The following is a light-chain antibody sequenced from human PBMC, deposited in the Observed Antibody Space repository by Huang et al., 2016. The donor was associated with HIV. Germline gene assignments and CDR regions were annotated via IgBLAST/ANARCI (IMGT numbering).Light chain of an antibody. CDR3: QQHDTSPLT. CDR1: TNINSTY. CDR2: GAN. J-gene: IGKJ5*01. Sequence: EIVLTQSPGTLALSPGERATLSCRASTNINSTYLAWYQQKPGQAPSLLTYGANNRATGVPGRLGGSGSGTDFTLTINRLEPDDFAVFYCQQHDTSPLTFGQGTRLEIK. V-gene: IGKV3-20*01.